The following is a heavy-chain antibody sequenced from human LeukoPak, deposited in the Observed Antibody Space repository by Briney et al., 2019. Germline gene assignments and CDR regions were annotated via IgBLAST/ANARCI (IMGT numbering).Heavy chain of an antibody. CDR1: GGTFSSYA. Sequence: ASVKVSCKASGGTFSSYAISWVRQAPGQGLEWMGRIIPILGIANYAQKFQGRVTMTRNTSISTAYMELSSLRSEDTAVYYCARDSAVGYCSSTSCYTDWFDPWGQGTLVTVSS. D-gene: IGHD2-2*02. CDR3: ARDSAVGYCSSTSCYTDWFDP. CDR2: IIPILGIA. V-gene: IGHV1-69*04. J-gene: IGHJ5*02.